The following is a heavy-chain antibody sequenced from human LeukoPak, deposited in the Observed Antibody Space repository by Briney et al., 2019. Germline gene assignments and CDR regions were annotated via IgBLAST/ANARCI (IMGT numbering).Heavy chain of an antibody. J-gene: IGHJ4*02. D-gene: IGHD6-19*01. V-gene: IGHV1-18*01. CDR1: GYTFTNYG. CDR3: ARGRRGDSSGWPDY. Sequence: ASVKVSCKAFGYTFTNYGISWVRQAPGQGLEWKGWISVYNGNTNYAQKLQGRVTMTTDTSTRTAYMELRSLRSDDTAVYYCARGRRGDSSGWPDYWGQGTLVTVSS. CDR2: ISVYNGNT.